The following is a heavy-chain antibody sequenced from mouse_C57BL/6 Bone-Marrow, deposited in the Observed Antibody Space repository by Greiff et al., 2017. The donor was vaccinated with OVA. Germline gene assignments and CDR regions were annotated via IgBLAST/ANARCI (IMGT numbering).Heavy chain of an antibody. Sequence: QVQLKESGAELARPGASVKLSCKASGYPFTSYGISWVKQGTGQGLEWIGEIYPRSGNTYYNEKFKGKATLTADKSSSTAYMELRSLTSEDSAVYFCASGLRQGFAYWGQGTLVTVSA. CDR1: GYPFTSYG. V-gene: IGHV1-81*01. J-gene: IGHJ3*01. CDR2: IYPRSGNT. D-gene: IGHD2-4*01. CDR3: ASGLRQGFAY.